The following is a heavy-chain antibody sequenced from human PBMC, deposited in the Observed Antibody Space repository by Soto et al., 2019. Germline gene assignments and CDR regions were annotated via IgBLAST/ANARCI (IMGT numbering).Heavy chain of an antibody. CDR3: ARERGDYAPYSHF. CDR1: GYSISSDYH. CDR2: IDHSGRT. Sequence: SETLSLTCSVSGYSISSDYHWGWIRQRPGKGLDWIGGIDHSGRTHYNPFLKSRVTISIDTSKNQFSLELSSVTAADTAVYYCARERGDYAPYSHFWGQGTVVTVSS. D-gene: IGHD4-17*01. J-gene: IGHJ4*02. V-gene: IGHV4-38-2*02.